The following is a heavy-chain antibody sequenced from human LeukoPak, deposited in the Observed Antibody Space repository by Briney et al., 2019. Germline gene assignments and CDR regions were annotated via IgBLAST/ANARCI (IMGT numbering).Heavy chain of an antibody. V-gene: IGHV3-23*01. CDR1: GFTLSSYA. CDR3: ARDRGYSTYYFDY. D-gene: IGHD3-22*01. J-gene: IGHJ4*02. CDR2: ISGSGGST. Sequence: GGSLRLSCAASGFTLSSYAMSWVRQAPGKGLEWVSAISGSGGSTYYADSVKGRFTISRDNSKNTLYLQMNSLRAEDTAVYYCARDRGYSTYYFDYWGQGTLVTVSS.